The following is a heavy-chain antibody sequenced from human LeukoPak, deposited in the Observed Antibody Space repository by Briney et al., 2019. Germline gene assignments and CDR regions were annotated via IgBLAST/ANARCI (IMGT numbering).Heavy chain of an antibody. CDR2: INASGRT. J-gene: IGHJ4*02. CDR3: ARGDWGGYFDY. D-gene: IGHD3-16*01. V-gene: IGHV4-34*01. CDR1: GMSLTDFQ. Sequence: KSSETLSLTCIVYGMSLTDFQWGWIRQSPGKGLEWIGEINASGRTNYNPSLKTSVFISRDTSKRQFSLNLTPVTAADTALYYCARGDWGGYFDYWGQGTLVTVSS.